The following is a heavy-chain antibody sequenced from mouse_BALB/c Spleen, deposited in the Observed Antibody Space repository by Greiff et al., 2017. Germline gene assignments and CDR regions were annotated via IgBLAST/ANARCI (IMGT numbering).Heavy chain of an antibody. CDR1: GYTFTDYN. CDR2: IYPYNGGT. Sequence: EVKLVESGPELVKPGASVKISCKASGYTFTDYNMYWVKQSHGKSLEWIGYIYPYNGGTGYNQKFKSKATLTVDNSSSTAYMELRSLTSEDSAVYYCARDFYYDYDEVAYWGQGTLVTVSA. CDR3: ARDFYYDYDEVAY. J-gene: IGHJ3*01. V-gene: IGHV1S29*02. D-gene: IGHD2-4*01.